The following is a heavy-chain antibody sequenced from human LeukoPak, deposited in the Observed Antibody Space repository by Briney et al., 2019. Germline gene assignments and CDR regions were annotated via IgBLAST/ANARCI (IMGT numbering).Heavy chain of an antibody. D-gene: IGHD5-12*01. CDR2: IKQDGSEK. J-gene: IGHJ4*02. CDR1: GFTFSNYW. Sequence: EGSLRLSCAASGFTFSNYWMSWVRQAPGKGLEWVANIKQDGSEKHYVDSVEARFTISRANAKNSLFLDMNSLRAEDTAVYFCARIGYSGYEFDYWGQGILVTVSS. CDR3: ARIGYSGYEFDY. V-gene: IGHV3-7*01.